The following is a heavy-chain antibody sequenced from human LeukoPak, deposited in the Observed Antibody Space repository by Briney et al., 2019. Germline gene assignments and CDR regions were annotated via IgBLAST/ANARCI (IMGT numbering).Heavy chain of an antibody. V-gene: IGHV1-69*13. CDR2: IIPMFRTP. J-gene: IGHJ1*01. Sequence: SVKVSCKASGGSFTSYAINWVRQAPGRGLEWMGRIIPMFRTPNYAQDFQDKVTITGDDSTGTVYMELSSLRSEDTAVYYCARDQGGVTGVFQHWGQGSLVIVSS. CDR3: ARDQGGVTGVFQH. CDR1: GGSFTSYA. D-gene: IGHD3-3*01.